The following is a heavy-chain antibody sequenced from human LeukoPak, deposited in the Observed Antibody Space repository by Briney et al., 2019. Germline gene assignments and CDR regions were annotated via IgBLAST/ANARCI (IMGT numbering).Heavy chain of an antibody. D-gene: IGHD6-6*01. CDR1: GVSISSYY. Sequence: PSETLSLNCTLSGVSISSYYWSWIRQVPGKGLEWIGYIYYSGRTNYNPSLKSRVTISIDTSKNQFSLRLSSVTAADTAVYYCAKSTMSMTIRGDRLNWFDPWGQGTLVTVSS. V-gene: IGHV4-59*01. CDR3: AKSTMSMTIRGDRLNWFDP. J-gene: IGHJ5*02. CDR2: IYYSGRT.